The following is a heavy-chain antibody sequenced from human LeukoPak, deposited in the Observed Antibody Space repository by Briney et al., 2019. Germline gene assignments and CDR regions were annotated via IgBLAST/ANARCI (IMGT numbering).Heavy chain of an antibody. CDR3: AKQLGYCSDGSCYFPY. Sequence: GGSLRLSCVASGFTFSNYAMSCVRQAPGKGLEWVSAISNNGGYTYYADSVQGRFTISRDNSKSTLCLQMNSLRAEDTAVYYCAKQLGYCSDGSCYFPYWGQGTLVTVSS. CDR2: ISNNGGYT. V-gene: IGHV3-23*01. D-gene: IGHD2-15*01. CDR1: GFTFSNYA. J-gene: IGHJ4*02.